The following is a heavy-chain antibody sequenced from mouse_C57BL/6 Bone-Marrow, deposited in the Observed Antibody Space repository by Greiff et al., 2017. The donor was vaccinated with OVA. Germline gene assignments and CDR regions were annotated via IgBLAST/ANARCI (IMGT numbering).Heavy chain of an antibody. CDR2: ISNGGGST. CDR1: GFTFSDYY. CDR3: ARLGAFAY. J-gene: IGHJ3*01. Sequence: EVHLVESGGGLVQPGGSLKLSCAASGFTFSDYYMYWVRQTPEQRLEWVAYISNGGGSTYYPDNMKGRFTSTRANAKNTLYLQMSRLKSEDTAMYYCARLGAFAYWGQGTLVTVSA. D-gene: IGHD3-1*01. V-gene: IGHV5-12*01.